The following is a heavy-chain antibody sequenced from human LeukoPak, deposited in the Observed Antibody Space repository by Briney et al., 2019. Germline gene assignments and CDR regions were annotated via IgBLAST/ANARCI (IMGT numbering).Heavy chain of an antibody. D-gene: IGHD3-10*01. V-gene: IGHV1-2*02. CDR2: INPNSGGT. Sequence: ASVKVSCKASGYTFTGYYMHWVRQAPGQGLEWMGWINPNSGGTNYAQKFQGRVTITADKSTSTAYMELSSLRSEDTAVYYCATIYGSGSYYNYWGQGTLVTVSS. CDR1: GYTFTGYY. CDR3: ATIYGSGSYYNY. J-gene: IGHJ4*02.